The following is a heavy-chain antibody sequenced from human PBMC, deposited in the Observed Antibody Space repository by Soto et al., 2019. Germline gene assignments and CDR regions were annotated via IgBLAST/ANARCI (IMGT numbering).Heavy chain of an antibody. D-gene: IGHD2-2*01. J-gene: IGHJ6*02. CDR2: IYYSGST. CDR1: GGSISSYY. CDR3: ARILGYCSSTSCHIYYGMDV. Sequence: SETLSLTCTVSGGSISSYYWSWIRQPPGKGLEWIGYIYYSGSTNYNPSLKSRVTISVDTSKNQFSLKLSSVTAADTAVYYCARILGYCSSTSCHIYYGMDVWGQGNKVTVSS. V-gene: IGHV4-59*01.